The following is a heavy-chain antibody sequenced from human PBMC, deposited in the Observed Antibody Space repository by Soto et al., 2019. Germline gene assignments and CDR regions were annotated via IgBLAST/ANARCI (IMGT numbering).Heavy chain of an antibody. Sequence: PSETLSLTCTVSGGSTSSYYWSWIRQPPGKGLEWIGYIYYSGSTNYNPSLKSRVTISVDTSKNQFSLKLSSVTAADTAVYYCASQMSIAARFDYWGQGTLVTVSS. CDR1: GGSTSSYY. J-gene: IGHJ4*02. CDR3: ASQMSIAARFDY. CDR2: IYYSGST. D-gene: IGHD6-6*01. V-gene: IGHV4-59*01.